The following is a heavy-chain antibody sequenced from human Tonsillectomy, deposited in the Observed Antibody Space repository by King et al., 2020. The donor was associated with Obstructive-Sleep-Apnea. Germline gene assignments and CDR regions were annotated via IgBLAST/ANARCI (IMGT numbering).Heavy chain of an antibody. CDR2: ISSSSSYI. CDR3: ARDLYCSGGTCYTGLGY. D-gene: IGHD2-15*01. Sequence: VQLVESGGGLVKPGGSLRLSCAASGFTFSSYSMNWVRQAPGKGLEWVSSISSSSSYIYYADSVKGRFTISRDNAKNSLYLQMNSLRAEDTAGYYCARDLYCSGGTCYTGLGYWGQGTLVTVSS. CDR1: GFTFSSYS. J-gene: IGHJ4*02. V-gene: IGHV3-21*01.